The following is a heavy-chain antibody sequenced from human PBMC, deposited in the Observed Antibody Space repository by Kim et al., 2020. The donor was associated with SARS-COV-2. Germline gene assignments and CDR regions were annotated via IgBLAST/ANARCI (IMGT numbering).Heavy chain of an antibody. Sequence: SETLSLTCTVSGGSISSYYWSWIRQPPGKGLEWIGYSYYSGSTNYNPSLKSRVPISVDTSKNQFSLTLSSVTAADTAVYYCARAAYCGGDCYYFDYWGQG. CDR3: ARAAYCGGDCYYFDY. V-gene: IGHV4-59*01. D-gene: IGHD2-21*01. CDR2: SYYSGST. J-gene: IGHJ4*02. CDR1: GGSISSYY.